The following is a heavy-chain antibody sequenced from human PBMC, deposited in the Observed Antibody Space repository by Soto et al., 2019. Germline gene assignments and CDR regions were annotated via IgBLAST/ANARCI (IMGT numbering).Heavy chain of an antibody. CDR2: IYSGGST. J-gene: IGHJ4*02. CDR3: ARVRREYYYDSSGYYSD. D-gene: IGHD3-22*01. CDR1: GFTVSSNY. Sequence: VQLVESGGGLIQPGGSLRLSCAASGFTVSSNYMSWVRQAPGKGLEWVSVIYSGGSTYYADSVKGRFTISRDNSKNTLYLQMNSLRAEDTAVYYCARVRREYYYDSSGYYSDWGQGTLVTVSS. V-gene: IGHV3-53*01.